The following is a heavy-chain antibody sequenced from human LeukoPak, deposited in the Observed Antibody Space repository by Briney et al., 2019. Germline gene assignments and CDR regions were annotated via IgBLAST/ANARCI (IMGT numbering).Heavy chain of an antibody. CDR2: IYYSGST. Sequence: SETLSLTCTVSGGSISSGGYYWSWIRQHPGKGLEWIGYIYYSGSTYYNPSLKSRVTISVNTSKNQFSLKLSSVTAADTAVYYCARAVGYCSSTSCFVLDPWGQGTLVTVSS. V-gene: IGHV4-31*03. CDR1: GGSISSGGYY. J-gene: IGHJ5*02. D-gene: IGHD2-2*01. CDR3: ARAVGYCSSTSCFVLDP.